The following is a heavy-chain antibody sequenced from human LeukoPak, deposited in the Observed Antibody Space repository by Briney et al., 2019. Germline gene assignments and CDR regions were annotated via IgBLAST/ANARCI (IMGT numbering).Heavy chain of an antibody. J-gene: IGHJ4*02. CDR1: GFTFSSYG. D-gene: IGHD3-10*01. CDR3: ARSYYYGSGSLAI. V-gene: IGHV3-21*01. CDR2: ISSSSSYI. Sequence: PGGSLRLSCEASGFTFSSYGMSWVRQAPGKGLEWVSSISSSSSYIYYADSVKGRFTISRDNAKNSLYLQMNSLRAEDTAVYYCARSYYYGSGSLAIWGQGTLVTVSS.